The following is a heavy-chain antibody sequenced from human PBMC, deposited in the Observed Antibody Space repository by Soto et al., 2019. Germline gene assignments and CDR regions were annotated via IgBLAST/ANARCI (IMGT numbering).Heavy chain of an antibody. Sequence: PGESLKIYCKGSGYSFAGYWITCVRQKPGKGLEWMGRIDPSDSQTYYSPSFRGHVTISATKSITTVFLQWRSLRASDTAMYYCARQIYDSDTGPNFQYYFDSWGQGTPVTVS. CDR3: ARQIYDSDTGPNFQYYFDS. D-gene: IGHD3-22*01. V-gene: IGHV5-10-1*01. CDR2: IDPSDSQT. J-gene: IGHJ4*02. CDR1: GYSFAGYW.